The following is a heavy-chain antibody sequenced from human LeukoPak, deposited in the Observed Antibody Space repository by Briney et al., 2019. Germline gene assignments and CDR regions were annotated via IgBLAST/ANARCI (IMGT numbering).Heavy chain of an antibody. V-gene: IGHV3-73*01. CDR3: TSRDSTVTPTGYFQH. CDR2: IRSKANSYAT. Sequence: SGGSLRLSCAASGFTFSGSAMQWVRQAWGKGLEWVGRIRSKANSYATAYAASVKGRFTISRDDSKNTAYLQMNSLKTEDTAVYYCTSRDSTVTPTGYFQHWGQGTLVTVSS. J-gene: IGHJ1*01. D-gene: IGHD4-17*01. CDR1: GFTFSGSA.